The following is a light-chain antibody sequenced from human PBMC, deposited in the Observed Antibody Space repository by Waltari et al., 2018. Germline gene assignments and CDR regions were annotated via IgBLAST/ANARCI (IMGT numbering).Light chain of an antibody. CDR1: QGISSS. CDR3: QQADSFPWT. J-gene: IGKJ1*01. V-gene: IGKV1-12*01. CDR2: GAS. Sequence: DIQMTQSPSCVSASVGDRVTITCRASQGISSSLAWYQQKPGKAPELLIYGASRLQGGVPLRFSGSGSGPEFTLTITSLQPEDFATYYCQQADSFPWTFGQGTKVDIK.